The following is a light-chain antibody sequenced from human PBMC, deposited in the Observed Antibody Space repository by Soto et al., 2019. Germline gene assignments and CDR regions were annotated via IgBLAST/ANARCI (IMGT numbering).Light chain of an antibody. CDR2: AAS. CDR1: QNMLTY. V-gene: IGKV1-39*01. J-gene: IGKJ2*01. Sequence: DIQMTQSPSSLSASVGDRVTITCRSSQNMLTYLNWYKQKAGEVPRFLIYAASKLQDGVPSRFSGRESGTEFTHAISSLQPEDVATYFFHQSYSVPLTFGQGTKLE. CDR3: HQSYSVPLT.